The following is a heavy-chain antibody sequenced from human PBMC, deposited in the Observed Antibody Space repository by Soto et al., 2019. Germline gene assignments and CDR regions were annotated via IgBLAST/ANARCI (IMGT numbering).Heavy chain of an antibody. CDR2: ISGSGGST. V-gene: IGHV3-23*01. CDR1: GFTFSSYA. D-gene: IGHD3-22*01. CDR3: AKGNGPYYYDSRGYYLSFDY. Sequence: AGGSLRLSCAASGFTFSSYAMSWVRQAPGKGLEWVSAISGSGGSTYYADSVKGRFTISRDNSKNTLYLQMNSLRAEDTAVYYFAKGNGPYYYDSRGYYLSFDYWGKGTLVTVS. J-gene: IGHJ4*02.